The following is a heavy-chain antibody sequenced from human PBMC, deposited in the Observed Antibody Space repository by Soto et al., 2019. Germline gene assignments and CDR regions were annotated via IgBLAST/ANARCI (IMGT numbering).Heavy chain of an antibody. V-gene: IGHV5-51*01. Sequence: ESVKISCKGSGYSFTSYWIGWVRQIPGKGLEWMGIIYPGDSDTRYSPSFQGQVTISADKSISTAYLQWSSLKASDTAMYYCARDYYDSSGSQGNWFDPWGQGTPVTVSS. J-gene: IGHJ5*02. D-gene: IGHD3-22*01. CDR2: IYPGDSDT. CDR1: GYSFTSYW. CDR3: ARDYYDSSGSQGNWFDP.